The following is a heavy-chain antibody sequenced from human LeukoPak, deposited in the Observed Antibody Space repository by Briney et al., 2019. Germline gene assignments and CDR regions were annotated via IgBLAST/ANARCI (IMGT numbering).Heavy chain of an antibody. CDR3: ASSYGAPGWFDP. J-gene: IGHJ5*02. V-gene: IGHV3-48*03. Sequence: GGSLRLSCAASGFTFSSYEVNWVRQAPGKGLEWVSYISSSGSTIYYADSVKGRFTISRDNAKNSLYLQMNSLRAEDTAVYYCASSYGAPGWFDPWGQGTMVTVSS. CDR1: GFTFSSYE. CDR2: ISSSGSTI. D-gene: IGHD4-17*01.